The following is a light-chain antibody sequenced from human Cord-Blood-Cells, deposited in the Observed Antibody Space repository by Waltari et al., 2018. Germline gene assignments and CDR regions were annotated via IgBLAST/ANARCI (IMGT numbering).Light chain of an antibody. CDR2: DAS. CDR1: QDISNY. CDR3: QQYDNLPFT. V-gene: IGKV1-33*01. J-gene: IGKJ4*01. Sequence: IQMTQSPSSLSASVADRVTITCQASQDISNYLNWYQQKPGKAPKLLIYDASNLETGVPSRFSGSGSGTDFTFTISSLQPEDIATYYCQQYDNLPFTFGGGTKVEIK.